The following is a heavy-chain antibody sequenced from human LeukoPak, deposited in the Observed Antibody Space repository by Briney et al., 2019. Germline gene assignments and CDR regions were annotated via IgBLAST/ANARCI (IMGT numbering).Heavy chain of an antibody. D-gene: IGHD3-3*01. Sequence: SETLSLTCTVSGGSLSSYYWSWIRQPPGKGLEWIGYIYYSGSTNYNPSLKSRVTISVDTSKNQFSLKLSSVTAADTAVYYCARGGYDFWSGYSPYYFDYWGQGTLVTVSS. CDR1: GGSLSSYY. CDR2: IYYSGST. J-gene: IGHJ4*02. CDR3: ARGGYDFWSGYSPYYFDY. V-gene: IGHV4-59*01.